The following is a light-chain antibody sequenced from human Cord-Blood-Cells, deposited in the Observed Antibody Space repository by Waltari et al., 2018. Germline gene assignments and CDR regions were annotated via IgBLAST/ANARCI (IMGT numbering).Light chain of an antibody. CDR3: SSYTSSSTRV. J-gene: IGLJ2*01. CDR1: SSDVGGYNY. Sequence: QSALTQPASVSGSPGQSITISCTGTSSDVGGYNYASWYQQHPGKAPKLMIYDVSNRPSGVSNRFSGSKSGNTASLTISWLQAEDEADYYCSSYTSSSTRVFGGGTKLTVL. CDR2: DVS. V-gene: IGLV2-14*01.